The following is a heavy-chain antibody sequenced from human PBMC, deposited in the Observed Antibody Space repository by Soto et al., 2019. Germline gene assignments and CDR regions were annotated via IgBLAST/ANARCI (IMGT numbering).Heavy chain of an antibody. Sequence: QVQLVQSGAEVKKPGASVKVSCKASGYTFTSYGISWVRQAPGQGLEWMGWISGYNGNKKYAQKLQGRVTMTTDTATSAAYMELRSLRSDDMAVYYCGRDPEIFDYWGQGTLVTVSS. CDR1: GYTFTSYG. CDR2: ISGYNGNK. J-gene: IGHJ4*02. CDR3: GRDPEIFDY. V-gene: IGHV1-18*03.